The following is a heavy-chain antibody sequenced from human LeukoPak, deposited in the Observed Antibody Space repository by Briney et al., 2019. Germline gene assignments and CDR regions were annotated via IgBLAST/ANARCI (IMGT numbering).Heavy chain of an antibody. CDR2: ISGSGGST. J-gene: IGHJ4*02. CDR1: GFTFSSYA. CDR3: ARDLSGYYYFDY. D-gene: IGHD3-22*01. Sequence: PGGSLRLSCAASGFTFSSYAMSWVRQAPGKGLEWVSAISGSGGSTYYADSVKGRFTISRDNSKNTLYLQMNSLRSEDTAVYYCARDLSGYYYFDYWGQGTLVTVSS. V-gene: IGHV3-23*01.